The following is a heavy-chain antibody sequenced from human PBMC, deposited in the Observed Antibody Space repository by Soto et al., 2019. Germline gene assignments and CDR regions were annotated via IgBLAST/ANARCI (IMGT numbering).Heavy chain of an antibody. V-gene: IGHV1-46*01. CDR2: INPSGGST. J-gene: IGHJ4*02. CDR3: ARTSGGSIAARPDDY. D-gene: IGHD6-6*01. Sequence: ASVKVSCKASGYTFTSYYMHWVRQAPGQGLEWMGIINPSGGSTSYAQKFQGRVTMTRDTSTSTVYMELNSLRAEDTAVYYCARTSGGSIAARPDDYWGQGTLVTAPQ. CDR1: GYTFTSYY.